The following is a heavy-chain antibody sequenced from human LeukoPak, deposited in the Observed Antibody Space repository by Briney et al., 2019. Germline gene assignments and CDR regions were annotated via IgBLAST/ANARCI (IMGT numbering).Heavy chain of an antibody. CDR1: GFTFSNAW. J-gene: IGHJ4*02. V-gene: IGHV3-15*01. CDR3: TTTRTYYDYIWGTYRCSFDY. Sequence: GGSLRLSCAASGFTFSNAWMSWVRQAPGKGLEWVGRIKSKTDGGTTDYAAPVKDRFTISRDDSKNTLYLQMSSLKTEDTAVYFCTTTRTYYDYIWGTYRCSFDYWGQGTLVTVSS. CDR2: IKSKTDGGTT. D-gene: IGHD3-16*02.